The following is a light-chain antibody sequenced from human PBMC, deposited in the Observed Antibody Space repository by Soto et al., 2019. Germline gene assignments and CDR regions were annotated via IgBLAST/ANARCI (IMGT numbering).Light chain of an antibody. V-gene: IGLV2-8*01. CDR2: EVN. J-gene: IGLJ2*01. CDR1: SSDIGAYEY. CDR3: CSHACNHVV. Sequence: QSALAQPPSASGSPGQSVTISCTGTSSDIGAYEYVSWYQQHPGKAPKLLIYEVNKRPSGVPDRFSGSKSGNTASLIISGLQAEDEADYYCCSHACNHVVFGGGTKLTVL.